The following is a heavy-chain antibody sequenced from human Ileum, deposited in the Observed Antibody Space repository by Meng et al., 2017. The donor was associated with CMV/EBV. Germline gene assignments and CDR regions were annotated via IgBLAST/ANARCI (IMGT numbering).Heavy chain of an antibody. CDR2: ISAYNGNT. J-gene: IGHJ5*02. CDR3: ARGLRDIVVVPAGYWFDP. V-gene: IGHV1-18*01. CDR1: GYTFTSYG. Sequence: GGSLRLSCTASGYTFTSYGISWVRQAPGQGLEWMGWISAYNGNTNYAQKLQGRVTITRNTSISTAYMELSSLRSEDTAVYYCARGLRDIVVVPAGYWFDPWGQGTLVTGSS. D-gene: IGHD2-2*01.